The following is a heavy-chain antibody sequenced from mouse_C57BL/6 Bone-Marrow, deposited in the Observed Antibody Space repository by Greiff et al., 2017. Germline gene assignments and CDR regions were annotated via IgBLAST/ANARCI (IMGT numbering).Heavy chain of an antibody. J-gene: IGHJ4*01. CDR1: GYTFTSYW. CDR2: IDPSDSYT. CDR3: ARVLYYYAMDY. Sequence: QVQLQQPGAELVKPGASVKLSCKASGYTFTSYWMPWVNQRPGQGLEWIGEIDPSDSYTNYNQKFKGKATLTVDTSSSTAYMQLSSLTSDDSAVYYCARVLYYYAMDYWGQGTSVTVAS. V-gene: IGHV1-50*01. D-gene: IGHD1-1*02.